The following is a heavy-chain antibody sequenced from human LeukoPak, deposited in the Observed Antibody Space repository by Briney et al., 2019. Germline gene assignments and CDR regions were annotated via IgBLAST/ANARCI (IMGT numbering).Heavy chain of an antibody. CDR2: IYSGGST. D-gene: IGHD3-3*01. V-gene: IGHV3-53*01. J-gene: IGHJ6*03. CDR1: GFTVSSNY. Sequence: GGSLRLSCAASGFTVSSNYMSWVRQAPGKGLEWVSVIYSGGSTYYADSVKGRFTISRDNSKNTLYLQMNSLRAEDTAVYYCASPAAPLWSGYPGTYYYYMDVWGKGTTVTVSS. CDR3: ASPAAPLWSGYPGTYYYYMDV.